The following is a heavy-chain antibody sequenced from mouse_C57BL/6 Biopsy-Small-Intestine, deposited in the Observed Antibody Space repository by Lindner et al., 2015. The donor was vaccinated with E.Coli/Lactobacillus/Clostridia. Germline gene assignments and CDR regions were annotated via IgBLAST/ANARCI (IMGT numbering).Heavy chain of an antibody. D-gene: IGHD2-4*01. Sequence: VQLQESGGDLVKPGGSLKLSCVASGFTFSDYGMHWVRQAPEKGLEWIAYISGGSITIYYADTVKGRFTISRDNAKNTLYLQMTSLRSEDTAMYYCARYDYAFDYWGQGTTLTVSS. CDR1: GFTFSDYG. V-gene: IGHV5-17*01. CDR2: ISGGSITI. J-gene: IGHJ2*01. CDR3: ARYDYAFDY.